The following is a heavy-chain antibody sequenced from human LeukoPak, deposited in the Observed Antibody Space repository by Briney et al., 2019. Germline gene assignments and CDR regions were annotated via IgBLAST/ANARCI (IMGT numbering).Heavy chain of an antibody. V-gene: IGHV4-59*08. D-gene: IGHD1-20*01. J-gene: IGHJ4*02. CDR3: ARGGRVTGTTG. CDR2: IYYSGST. CDR1: GGSISSYY. Sequence: SETLSLTCTVSGGSISSYYWSWIRQPPGKGLEWIGYIYYSGSTNYNPSLKSRVTISVDTSKNQFSLKLSSVTAADTAVYYCARGGRVTGTTGWGQGTLVTVSS.